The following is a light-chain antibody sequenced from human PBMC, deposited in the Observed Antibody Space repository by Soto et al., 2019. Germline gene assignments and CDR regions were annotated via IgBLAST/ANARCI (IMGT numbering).Light chain of an antibody. CDR1: SSDVGGYKY. V-gene: IGLV2-14*01. CDR3: FSYTSSTAYV. Sequence: QSALTQPASVSGSPGQSITISCTGTSSDVGGYKYVSWYQLHPGKAPKLMIYEVSNRPSGISNRFSASKSGNTASLTISGLQAQDEAAYYCFSYTSSTAYVSGTGTKVTVL. CDR2: EVS. J-gene: IGLJ1*01.